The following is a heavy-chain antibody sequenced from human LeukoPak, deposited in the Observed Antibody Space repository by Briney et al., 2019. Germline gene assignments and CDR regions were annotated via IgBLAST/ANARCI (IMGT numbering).Heavy chain of an antibody. J-gene: IGHJ4*02. CDR2: ISGSGGST. V-gene: IGHV3-23*01. Sequence: GGSLRLSCAASGFTFSSYAMSWVRQAPGKGLEWVSAISGSGGSTYYADSVKGRFTISRNNSKNTLYLQMNSLRAEDTAVYYCAKSRGRDGYNWWGQGTLVTVSS. D-gene: IGHD5-24*01. CDR3: AKSRGRDGYNW. CDR1: GFTFSSYA.